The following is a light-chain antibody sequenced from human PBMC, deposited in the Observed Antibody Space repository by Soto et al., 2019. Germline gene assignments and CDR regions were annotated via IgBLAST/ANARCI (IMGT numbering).Light chain of an antibody. CDR3: ATWDDSLNGYV. CDR2: TND. V-gene: IGLV1-44*01. CDR1: NSNIGSHS. J-gene: IGLJ1*01. Sequence: QSALIQPPSASVTPGQRVSISCSGTNSNIGSHSVSWYQQLPGTAPKLLIYTNDQRPSGVPDRFSGSKSGLSCSLAISGLHSEDVADYFCATWDDSLNGYVFGAGTKVTVL.